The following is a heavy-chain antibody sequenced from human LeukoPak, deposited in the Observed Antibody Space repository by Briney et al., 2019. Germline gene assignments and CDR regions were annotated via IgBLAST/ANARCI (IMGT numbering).Heavy chain of an antibody. D-gene: IGHD2-21*01. V-gene: IGHV1-3*01. CDR1: GYTFTSYA. CDR3: ARVGPYSYYFDY. J-gene: IGHJ4*02. CDR2: TNAGNGNT. Sequence: GASVKVSCKASGYTFTSYAMHWVRQAPGQRLEWMGWTNAGNGNTKYSQKFQGRVTITRDTSASTAYMELSSLRYEDTAVYYCARVGPYSYYFDYWGQGTLVTVSS.